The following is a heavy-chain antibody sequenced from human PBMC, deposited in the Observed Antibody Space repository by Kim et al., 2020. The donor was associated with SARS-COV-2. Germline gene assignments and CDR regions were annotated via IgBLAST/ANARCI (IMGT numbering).Heavy chain of an antibody. D-gene: IGHD6-6*01. CDR2: IYHNGNT. Sequence: SETLSLTCAVSGVSITNSNWWNWVRQPPGKGLEWIGEIYHNGNTNYSSSPKSRVTISVDKSKNQFTLKMTSVTAADTAAYYCATPGSSSSPYWGQGTLV. V-gene: IGHV4-4*02. J-gene: IGHJ4*02. CDR3: ATPGSSSSPY. CDR1: GVSITNSNW.